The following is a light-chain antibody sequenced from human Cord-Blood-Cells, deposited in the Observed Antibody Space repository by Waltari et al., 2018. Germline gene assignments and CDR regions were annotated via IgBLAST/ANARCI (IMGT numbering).Light chain of an antibody. CDR2: GAS. CDR1: QSVSSSD. J-gene: IGKJ1*01. V-gene: IGKV3-20*01. Sequence: EIVFTQSPGHLSLSPGERATLSCRASQSVSSSDLAWYQQKPGQAPRLLIYGASSRATGIPDRFSGSGSGTDFTLTISRLEPEDFAVYYCQQYGSSQWTFGQGTKVEIK. CDR3: QQYGSSQWT.